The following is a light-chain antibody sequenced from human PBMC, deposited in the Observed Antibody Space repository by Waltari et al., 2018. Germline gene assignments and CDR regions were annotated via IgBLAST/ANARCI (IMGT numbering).Light chain of an antibody. V-gene: IGLV2-14*03. CDR1: RSDVGDYNY. J-gene: IGLJ3*02. CDR2: DVS. CDR3: SSFTSKRTVV. Sequence: QSALTQSASVSGSPGQSITISCSGSRSDVGDYNYVSWYQQHPGKAPKLLIYDVSKRHSGASNRLSGSKSCNTASLTLSGLQAEDEADYYCSSFTSKRTVVFGGGTKVTVL.